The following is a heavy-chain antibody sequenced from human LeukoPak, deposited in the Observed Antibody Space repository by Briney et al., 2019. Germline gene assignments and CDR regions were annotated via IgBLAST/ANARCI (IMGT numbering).Heavy chain of an antibody. CDR3: ARGASLYSSGWYYPY. D-gene: IGHD6-19*01. CDR1: GFTFNNNY. CDR2: IYSGGST. J-gene: IGHJ4*02. V-gene: IGHV3-66*02. Sequence: LLGGSLRLSCAVSGFTFNNNYMSWVRQAPGKGLEWVSVIYSGGSTYYADSVKGRFTISRDNFKSTLYLQMNSLKAGDTAVYYCARGASLYSSGWYYPYWGQGTLVTVSS.